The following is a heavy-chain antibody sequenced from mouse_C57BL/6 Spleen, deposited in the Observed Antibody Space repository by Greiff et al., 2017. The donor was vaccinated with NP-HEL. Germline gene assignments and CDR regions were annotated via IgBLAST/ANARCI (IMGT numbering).Heavy chain of an antibody. CDR1: GFNIKDDY. J-gene: IGHJ2*01. Sequence: VQLQQSGAELVRPGASVKLSCTASGFNIKDDYMHWVKQRPEQGLEWIGWIDPENGDTEYASKFQGKATITADTSSNTAYLQLSSLTSEDTAVYYCTTLTGTDFDYWGQGTTLTVSS. D-gene: IGHD4-1*01. V-gene: IGHV14-4*01. CDR2: IDPENGDT. CDR3: TTLTGTDFDY.